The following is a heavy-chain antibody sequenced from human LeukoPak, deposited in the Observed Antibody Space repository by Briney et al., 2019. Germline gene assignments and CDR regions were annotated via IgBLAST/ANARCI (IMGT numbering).Heavy chain of an antibody. V-gene: IGHV4-39*07. CDR1: GGSISNSRDY. CDR3: ARVSQDYDSSGYTYYYYYMDV. J-gene: IGHJ6*03. Sequence: SETLSLTCTVSGGSISNSRDYWAWIRQPPGKGLEWIADIYYSGSTYYSPSLKSRVTIPVDTSKNQFSLKLNSVTAADTAVYYCARVSQDYDSSGYTYYYYYMDVWGKGTTVTVSS. CDR2: IYYSGST. D-gene: IGHD3-22*01.